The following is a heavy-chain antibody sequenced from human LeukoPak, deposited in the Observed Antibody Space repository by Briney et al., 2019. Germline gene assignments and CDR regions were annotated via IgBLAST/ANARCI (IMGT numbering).Heavy chain of an antibody. CDR1: GGSFSGYY. D-gene: IGHD6-13*01. Sequence: ASETLSLTCAVYGGSFSGYYWSWIRQPPGEGLEWIGEISHSGSTNYNPSLKSRVTISVDTSKNQFSLKLSSVTAADTAVYYCARSIIGAAAGTPFFDYWGQGTLVTVSS. J-gene: IGHJ4*02. CDR2: ISHSGST. V-gene: IGHV4-34*01. CDR3: ARSIIGAAAGTPFFDY.